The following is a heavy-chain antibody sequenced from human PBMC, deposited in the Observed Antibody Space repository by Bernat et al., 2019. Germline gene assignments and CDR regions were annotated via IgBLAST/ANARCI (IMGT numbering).Heavy chain of an antibody. J-gene: IGHJ4*02. CDR3: ARDRSDYGDYVWGY. Sequence: QVQLVESGGGVVQPGRSLRLSCAASGFTFSIYAMHWVRQAPGKGLEWVAVISYDGSNKYYADSVKGRFTISRDNSKNTLYLQMNSLRAEDTAVYYCARDRSDYGDYVWGYWGQGTLVTVSS. CDR2: ISYDGSNK. CDR1: GFTFSIYA. D-gene: IGHD4-17*01. V-gene: IGHV3-30*01.